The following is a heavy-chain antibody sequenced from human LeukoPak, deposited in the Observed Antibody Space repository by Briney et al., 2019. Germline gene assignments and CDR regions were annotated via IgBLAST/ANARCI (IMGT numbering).Heavy chain of an antibody. CDR3: AKSRGYSYGSPYHFDY. J-gene: IGHJ4*02. CDR1: GFSFSDYY. D-gene: IGHD5-18*01. V-gene: IGHV3-11*01. Sequence: GGSLRLSCSASGFSFSDYYMSWIRQAPGKGLEWLSYISSSGTDIFYADSVRGRFTISRDNAGNSLYLQMDRLRAEDTAVYYCAKSRGYSYGSPYHFDYWGQGTLVTVSS. CDR2: ISSSGTDI.